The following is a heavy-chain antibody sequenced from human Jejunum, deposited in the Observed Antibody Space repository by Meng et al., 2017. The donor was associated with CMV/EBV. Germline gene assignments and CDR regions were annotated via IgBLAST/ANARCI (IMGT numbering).Heavy chain of an antibody. J-gene: IGHJ4*02. CDR2: ISTYNGNT. CDR3: ARGVVTMTRYYFDY. Sequence: GYTFNSYGISWVRQAPGQGLEWMGWISTYNGNTHYAQKLQGRATMTTDTSTSTAYMEVRSLKSDDTAVYYCARGVVTMTRYYFDYWGQGTLVTVSS. D-gene: IGHD2-21*02. V-gene: IGHV1-18*01. CDR1: GYTFNSYG.